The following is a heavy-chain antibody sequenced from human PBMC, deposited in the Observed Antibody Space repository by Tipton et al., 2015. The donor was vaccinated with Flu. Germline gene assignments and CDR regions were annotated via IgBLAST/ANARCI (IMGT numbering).Heavy chain of an antibody. Sequence: SLRLSCAASGFTFSDYHMSWIRQAPGRGLEWVAQISFTGNTIHYAESVKGRFTISRDNAKNSVSLQMNSLRAEDTAVDYCTKEVRGGRRVPDNWGQGAPVTVSS. D-gene: IGHD3-16*01. CDR1: GFTFSDYH. J-gene: IGHJ4*02. V-gene: IGHV3-11*01. CDR3: TKEVRGGRRVPDN. CDR2: ISFTGNTI.